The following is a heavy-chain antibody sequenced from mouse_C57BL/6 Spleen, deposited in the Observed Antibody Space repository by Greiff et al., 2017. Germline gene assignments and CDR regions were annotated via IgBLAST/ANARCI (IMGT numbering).Heavy chain of an antibody. Sequence: EVKLMASGGGLVQPGGSLKLSCAASGFTFSDYYMYWVRQTPEKRLEWVAYISNGGGSTYYPDTVKGRFTISRDNAKNTLYLQMSRLKSEDTAMYYCARHSYGYYFDYWGQGTTLTVSS. CDR2: ISNGGGST. CDR3: ARHSYGYYFDY. D-gene: IGHD2-2*01. CDR1: GFTFSDYY. J-gene: IGHJ2*01. V-gene: IGHV5-12*01.